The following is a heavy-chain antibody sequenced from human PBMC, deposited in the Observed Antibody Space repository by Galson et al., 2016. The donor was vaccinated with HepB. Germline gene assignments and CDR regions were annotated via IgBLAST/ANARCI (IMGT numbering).Heavy chain of an antibody. V-gene: IGHV3-43*02. CDR3: P. CDR2: ISGDGGST. CDR1: GFTFDDTP. J-gene: IGHJ5*02. Sequence: SLRLSCAASGFTFDDTPMHWVRQVPGKGLEWVSLISGDGGSTFYADSVKGRFTISRDNGKNSLYLEMNSLTTEDTALYYHPWGQGTPVTVSS.